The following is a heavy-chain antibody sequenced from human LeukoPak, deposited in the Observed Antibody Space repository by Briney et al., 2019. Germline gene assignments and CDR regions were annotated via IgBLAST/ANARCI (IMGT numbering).Heavy chain of an antibody. CDR3: ARTPGVYYYGMDV. CDR1: GFTFSSYS. J-gene: IGHJ6*02. V-gene: IGHV3-21*01. CDR2: ISSSSSYI. Sequence: XGSLRLSCAASGFTFSSYSMNWVRQAPGKGLEWVSSISSSSSYIYYADSVKGRFTISRDNAKNSLYLQMNSLRAEDTAVYYCARTPGVYYYGMDVWGQGTTVTVSS. D-gene: IGHD3-10*01.